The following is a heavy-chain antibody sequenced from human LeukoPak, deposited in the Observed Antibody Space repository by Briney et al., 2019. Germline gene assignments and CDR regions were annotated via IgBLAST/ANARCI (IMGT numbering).Heavy chain of an antibody. Sequence: RASVKVSCKASGGTFSSYAISWVRQAPGQGLEWMGGIIPIFGTANYAQKFQGRVTITADESTSTAYMELSSLRSEDTAVYYCAASWELLSAPFDYWGQGTLVTVSS. CDR3: AASWELLSAPFDY. D-gene: IGHD1-26*01. J-gene: IGHJ4*02. CDR2: IIPIFGTA. CDR1: GGTFSSYA. V-gene: IGHV1-69*13.